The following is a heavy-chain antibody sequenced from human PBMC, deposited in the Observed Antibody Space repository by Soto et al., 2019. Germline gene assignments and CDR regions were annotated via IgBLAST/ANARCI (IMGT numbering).Heavy chain of an antibody. J-gene: IGHJ4*02. Sequence: ASVKVSCKASGYTFTSYYMHWVRQAPGQGLEWMGRIDPRNGGTKYAQKFQDRFSMTTDTSTSTASMELRRLSSDATAAFFRGRVRYRNVTPARGQGTSVTVPS. CDR1: GYTFTSYY. CDR2: IDPRNGGT. CDR3: GRVRYRNVTPA. D-gene: IGHD2-2*02. V-gene: IGHV1-2*06.